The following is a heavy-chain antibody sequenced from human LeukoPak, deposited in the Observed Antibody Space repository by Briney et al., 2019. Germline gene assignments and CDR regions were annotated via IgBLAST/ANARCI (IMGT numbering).Heavy chain of an antibody. CDR3: AKGDTVMAPFDY. CDR2: ISGSSSTI. J-gene: IGHJ4*02. V-gene: IGHV3-48*01. Sequence: GGSLRLACAASGFSFSRYSMHWVRQAPGKGLEWISYISGSSSTIYYADSVKGRFTISRDNAKTSLILQMNSLRAEDTAVYYCAKGDTVMAPFDYWGKGTLVIVSS. CDR1: GFSFSRYS. D-gene: IGHD5-18*01.